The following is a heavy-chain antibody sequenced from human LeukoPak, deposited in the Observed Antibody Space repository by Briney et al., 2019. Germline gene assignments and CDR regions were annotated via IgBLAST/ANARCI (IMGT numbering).Heavy chain of an antibody. CDR2: INNSGKYI. J-gene: IGHJ4*02. CDR1: GFTFSTYS. CDR3: ARDGGGFVGYQLQVYYFDY. Sequence: GGSLRLSCAASGFTFSTYSLSWVRQAPGKGLEWVASINNSGKYIYCADSVKGRFTISRDDAKNSLYLQMSSLRAGDTAVYYCARDGGGFVGYQLQVYYFDYWGQGTLVTVSS. D-gene: IGHD2-2*01. V-gene: IGHV3-21*01.